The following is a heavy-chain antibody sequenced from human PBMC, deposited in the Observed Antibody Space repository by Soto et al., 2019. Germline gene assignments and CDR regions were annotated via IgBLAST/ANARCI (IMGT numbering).Heavy chain of an antibody. D-gene: IGHD6-6*01. J-gene: IGHJ5*02. Sequence: QVQLQQWGAGLLKPSETLSLTCAVYGGSFSGYYCSWIRQPPGKGLEWIGEINHSGSTNYNPSLKSRVTISVDTSKNQFSLKLSSVTAADTAVYYCAIEGAARPNWFDPWGQGTLVTVSS. CDR3: AIEGAARPNWFDP. V-gene: IGHV4-34*01. CDR1: GGSFSGYY. CDR2: INHSGST.